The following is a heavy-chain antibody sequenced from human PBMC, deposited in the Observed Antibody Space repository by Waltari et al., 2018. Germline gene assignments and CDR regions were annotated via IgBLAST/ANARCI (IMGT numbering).Heavy chain of an antibody. V-gene: IGHV4-34*01. Sequence: QVQLQQWGAGLLKPSETLSLTCAVYGGSFSGYYWSWIRQPPGKGLEWIGEINHSGSTNYNPSLKSRVTISVDTSKNQFSLQLNSVTPEDTAVYYCARDRLRLYFDYWGQGTLVTVSS. CDR1: GGSFSGYY. CDR3: ARDRLRLYFDY. J-gene: IGHJ4*02. CDR2: INHSGST.